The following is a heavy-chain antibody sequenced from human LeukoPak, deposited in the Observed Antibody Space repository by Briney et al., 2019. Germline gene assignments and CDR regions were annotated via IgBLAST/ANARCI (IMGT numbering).Heavy chain of an antibody. Sequence: ASVKVSCKASGYTFTNYAFSWVRQAPGQGPEWMGWINTNNGNTNYVKRLQGRVTMTTDTSTTTAYMELRSLISDDTAVYYCAREREETYGSGSYTFDHWGQGTLVTVSS. CDR2: INTNNGNT. D-gene: IGHD3-10*01. V-gene: IGHV1-18*01. J-gene: IGHJ4*02. CDR1: GYTFTNYA. CDR3: AREREETYGSGSYTFDH.